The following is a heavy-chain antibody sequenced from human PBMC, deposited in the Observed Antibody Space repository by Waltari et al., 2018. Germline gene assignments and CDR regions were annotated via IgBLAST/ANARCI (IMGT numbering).Heavy chain of an antibody. CDR3: ARDGGSSSSWSYYYYYYMDV. D-gene: IGHD6-13*01. Sequence: QVQLQESGPGLVKPSETLSLTCTVSGGSISSYYWSWIRQPPGTGLEWIGYIYYSGSTNYNPSLQSRVTISVDTSKNQFSLKLSSVTAADTAVYYCARDGGSSSSWSYYYYYYMDVWGKGTTVTVSS. CDR2: IYYSGST. J-gene: IGHJ6*03. V-gene: IGHV4-59*01. CDR1: GGSISSYY.